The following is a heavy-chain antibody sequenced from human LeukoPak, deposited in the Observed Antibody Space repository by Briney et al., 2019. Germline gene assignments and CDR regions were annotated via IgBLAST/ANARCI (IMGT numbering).Heavy chain of an antibody. CDR2: INPNSGGT. CDR3: ARDASPYCSGGSCYPNWFDP. D-gene: IGHD2-15*01. CDR1: GYTFTGYY. Sequence: ASVKVSCKASGYTFTGYYMHWVRQAPGQGLEWMGWINPNSGGTNYAQKFQGRVTMTRDTSISTAYMELRSLRSDDTAVYYCARDASPYCSGGSCYPNWFDPWGQGTLVTVSS. J-gene: IGHJ5*02. V-gene: IGHV1-2*02.